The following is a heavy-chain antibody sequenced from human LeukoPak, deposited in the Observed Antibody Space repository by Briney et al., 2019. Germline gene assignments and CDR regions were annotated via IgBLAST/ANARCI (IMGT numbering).Heavy chain of an antibody. V-gene: IGHV3-74*01. CDR2: INTDGSTT. CDR3: ASWPVGWYGEDS. D-gene: IGHD6-19*01. Sequence: GGSLRLSCVASGFTFSNHWMHWVRQAPGKGLVWVSRINTDGSTTSYADSVKGRFTISRDNAKNTLYLQMNSLRAEDTAVYYCASWPVGWYGEDSWGQGTLVTVSS. CDR1: GFTFSNHW. J-gene: IGHJ4*02.